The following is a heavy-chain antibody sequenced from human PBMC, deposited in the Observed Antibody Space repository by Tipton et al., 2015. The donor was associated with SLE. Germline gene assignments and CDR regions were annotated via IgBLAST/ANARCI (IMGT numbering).Heavy chain of an antibody. J-gene: IGHJ4*02. D-gene: IGHD6-13*01. CDR2: IYHSGRT. Sequence: TLSLTCTVSGGSISSAGYSWSWIRQPPGKGLEWIGYIYHSGRTYYNPSLKSRVTISVDRSKNQFSLNLRSVTAADTAVYYCASRIAAAGTVTPFDYWGQGTLVTVSS. V-gene: IGHV4-30-2*02. CDR3: ASRIAAAGTVTPFDY. CDR1: GGSISSAGYS.